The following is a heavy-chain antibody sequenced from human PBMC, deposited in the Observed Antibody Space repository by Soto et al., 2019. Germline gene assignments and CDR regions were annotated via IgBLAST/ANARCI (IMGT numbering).Heavy chain of an antibody. CDR1: GGSISISTYY. CDR3: ARPPTASLDAFEI. Sequence: SETLSLTCTVSGGSISISTYYWGWIRQPPGKGLEWIGSIYYSGSTYYNPSLKSRVTISVDTSKNQFSLNLNPVTAADTAVYYCARPPTASLDAFEIWGQGTMVTVSS. CDR2: IYYSGST. V-gene: IGHV4-39*01. J-gene: IGHJ3*02.